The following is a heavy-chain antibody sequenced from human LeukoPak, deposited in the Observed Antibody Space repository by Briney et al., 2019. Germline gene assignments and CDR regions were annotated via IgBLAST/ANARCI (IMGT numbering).Heavy chain of an antibody. CDR1: GFTFTSYG. J-gene: IGHJ6*03. V-gene: IGHV1-18*01. Sequence: ASVKVSCKGSGFTFTSYGITWVRQAPGQGLEWMGWIITYNGNRHYAQKFQGRVTLTTDTSTNTAYMELRGLRSDYTAVYYCAKTTVTSEEYFYYYMDVWGKGTTVTVSS. CDR2: IITYNGNR. CDR3: AKTTVTSEEYFYYYMDV. D-gene: IGHD4-17*01.